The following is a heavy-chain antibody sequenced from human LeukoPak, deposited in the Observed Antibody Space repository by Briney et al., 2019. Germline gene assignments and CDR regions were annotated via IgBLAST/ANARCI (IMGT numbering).Heavy chain of an antibody. CDR3: ARGDRQKLVQPFDY. D-gene: IGHD6-6*01. J-gene: IGHJ4*02. Sequence: PGGSLRLSCAASGFTFSSYSMNWVRQAPGKGLEWVSYISSSSSTIYYADSVKGRLTISRDNAKNSLYLQMNSLRAEDTAVYYCARGDRQKLVQPFDYWGQGTLVTVSS. CDR1: GFTFSSYS. V-gene: IGHV3-48*01. CDR2: ISSSSSTI.